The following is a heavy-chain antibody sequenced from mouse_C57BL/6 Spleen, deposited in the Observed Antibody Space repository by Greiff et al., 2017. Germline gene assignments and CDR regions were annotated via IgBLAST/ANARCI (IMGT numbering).Heavy chain of an antibody. CDR1: GFTFSSYA. V-gene: IGHV5-4*01. J-gene: IGHJ4*01. CDR3: ARDKSNPYAMDY. Sequence: EVQLVESGGGLVKPGGSLKLSCAASGFTFSSYAMSWVRQTPEKRLEWVATISDGGSYTYYPDNVKGRFTISRDNAKNNLYLQMSHLKSEDTAMYYCARDKSNPYAMDYWGQGTSVTVSS. D-gene: IGHD2-5*01. CDR2: ISDGGSYT.